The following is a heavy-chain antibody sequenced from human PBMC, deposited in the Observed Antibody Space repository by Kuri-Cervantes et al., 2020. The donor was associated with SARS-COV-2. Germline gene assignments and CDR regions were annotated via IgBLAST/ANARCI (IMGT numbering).Heavy chain of an antibody. Sequence: GESLKISCAASGFTFSSYGMRWVRQAPGKGLEWAAVIWYDGSNKYYADSVKGRFTISRDNSKNTLYLQMSSLRAEDTAVYYCAKDVLGYCSGGSCYAYDYWGQGTLVTVSS. CDR1: GFTFSSYG. J-gene: IGHJ4*02. CDR3: AKDVLGYCSGGSCYAYDY. D-gene: IGHD2-15*01. V-gene: IGHV3-33*06. CDR2: IWYDGSNK.